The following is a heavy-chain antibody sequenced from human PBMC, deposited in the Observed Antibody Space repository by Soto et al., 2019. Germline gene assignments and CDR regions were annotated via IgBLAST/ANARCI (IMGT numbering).Heavy chain of an antibody. V-gene: IGHV3-23*01. CDR2: ISGSGSNP. J-gene: IGHJ4*02. Sequence: EVQVLESGGGLVQPGGSLRLSCAASGFTFSSYAMSWVLQAPGQGLEWVSAISGSGSNPYYADSVKGRFTISRDNSKNTLYLQMNSLRAEDTALYDCAKTASMTIRDGFDHWGQGTLVTVS. CDR1: GFTFSSYA. CDR3: AKTASMTIRDGFDH. D-gene: IGHD4-17*01.